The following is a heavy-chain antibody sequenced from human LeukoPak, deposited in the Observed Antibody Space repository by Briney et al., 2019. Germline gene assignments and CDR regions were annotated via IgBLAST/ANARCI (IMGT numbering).Heavy chain of an antibody. CDR2: IYYSGST. J-gene: IGHJ3*02. D-gene: IGHD3-22*01. CDR3: ARLEYYYDSSSHAFDI. V-gene: IGHV4-59*01. CDR1: GVSISSYY. Sequence: SETLSLTCTVSGVSISSYYWSWIRQPPGKGLEWIGYIYYSGSTNYNPSLKSRVTISVDTSKNQFSLKLSSVIAADTAVYYCARLEYYYDSSSHAFDIWGQGTMVTVSS.